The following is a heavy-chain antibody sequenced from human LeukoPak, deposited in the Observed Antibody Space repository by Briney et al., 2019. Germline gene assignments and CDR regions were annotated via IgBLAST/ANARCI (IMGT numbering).Heavy chain of an antibody. D-gene: IGHD1-20*01. CDR3: ASSPLPSITGTSYNWFDP. CDR2: IIPIFGTA. V-gene: IGHV1-69*05. Sequence: SVKVSCKASGGTFSSYAISWVRQAPGQGLEWMGGIIPIFGTANYAQKFQGRVTITTDESTSTAYVELSSLRSEDTAVYYCASSPLPSITGTSYNWFDPWGQGTLVTVSS. CDR1: GGTFSSYA. J-gene: IGHJ5*02.